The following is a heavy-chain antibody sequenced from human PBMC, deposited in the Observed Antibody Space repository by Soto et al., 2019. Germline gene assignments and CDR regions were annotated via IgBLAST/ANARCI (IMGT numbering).Heavy chain of an antibody. Sequence: ASVKVSCKASGYTFTSYAMHWVRQAPGQRLEWMGWINAGTGHTKYSQKFQGRVTITRDTSASTAYMELSGLRSEDTAVYYCAAIIVATKGFDYWGRGTLVTVSS. V-gene: IGHV1-3*01. J-gene: IGHJ4*02. CDR3: AAIIVATKGFDY. D-gene: IGHD5-12*01. CDR1: GYTFTSYA. CDR2: INAGTGHT.